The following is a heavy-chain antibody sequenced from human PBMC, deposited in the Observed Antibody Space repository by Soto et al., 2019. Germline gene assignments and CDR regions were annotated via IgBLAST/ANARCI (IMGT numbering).Heavy chain of an antibody. CDR2: INPNSGGT. CDR1: GYTFTGYY. J-gene: IGHJ5*02. V-gene: IGHV1-2*02. Sequence: GASVKVSCKASGYTFTGYYMHWVRQAPGQGLEWMGWINPNSGGTNYAQKFQGRVTMTRDTSISTAYMELSRLRSDDTAVYYCARGYCGGDCSSFAGWFAPWGQGTPVTVSS. D-gene: IGHD2-21*02. CDR3: ARGYCGGDCSSFAGWFAP.